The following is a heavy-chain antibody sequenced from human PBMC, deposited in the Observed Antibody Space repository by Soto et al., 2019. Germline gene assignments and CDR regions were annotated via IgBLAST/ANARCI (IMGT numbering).Heavy chain of an antibody. J-gene: IGHJ4*02. CDR3: ARGHFGYCSGGSCYFDY. D-gene: IGHD2-15*01. CDR2: IWYDGSNK. CDR1: GFTFSSYG. Sequence: GGSLRLSCAASGFTFSSYGMHWVRQAPGKGLEWGAVIWYDGSNKYYADSVKGRFTISRDNSKNTLYLQMNSLRAEDTAVYYCARGHFGYCSGGSCYFDYWGQGTLVTVSS. V-gene: IGHV3-33*01.